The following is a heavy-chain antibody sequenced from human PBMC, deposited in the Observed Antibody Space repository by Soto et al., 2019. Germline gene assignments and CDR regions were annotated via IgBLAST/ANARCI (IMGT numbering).Heavy chain of an antibody. J-gene: IGHJ4*02. V-gene: IGHV3-48*02. CDR1: GFTFSTYS. CDR3: ARDRDAYCSKGICSGPYFDY. D-gene: IGHD2-8*01. Sequence: EVQLVESGGGLVQPGGSLRLSCAASGFTFSTYSINWVRQAPGKGLEWISYISDNSSVIYYADAVKGRFTISRDNAKHSLYLQMNSLRDEDTCVYYCARDRDAYCSKGICSGPYFDYWGQGNLVTVSS. CDR2: ISDNSSVI.